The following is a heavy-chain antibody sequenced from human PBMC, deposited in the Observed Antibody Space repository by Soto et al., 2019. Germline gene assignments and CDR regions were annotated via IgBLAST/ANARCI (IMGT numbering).Heavy chain of an antibody. CDR3: ARNGPMTVAATPRVYYYYYMDV. D-gene: IGHD2-15*01. Sequence: GSLRLSCAASGFTFSSYAMSWVRQAPGKGLEWVSAISGSGGSTYYADSVKGRFTISRDNSKNTLYLQMNSLSAEDTAVYYCARNGPMTVAATPRVYYYYYMDVWGKGTTVTVSS. J-gene: IGHJ6*03. V-gene: IGHV3-23*01. CDR1: GFTFSSYA. CDR2: ISGSGGST.